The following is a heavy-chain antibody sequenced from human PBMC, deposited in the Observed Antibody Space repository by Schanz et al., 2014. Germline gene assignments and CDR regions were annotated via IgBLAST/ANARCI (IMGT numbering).Heavy chain of an antibody. CDR3: ARQPGRITVSGVVSNWCDP. CDR2: VGGGGRT. D-gene: IGHD3-3*01. CDR1: GFTVSNSY. J-gene: IGHJ5*02. V-gene: IGHV3-53*01. Sequence: DVQLVDSGGGLVQPGGSLRLSCAASGFTVSNSYIHWVRQAPGKGLEWVSSIVGGGGRTYYADSVKGRFTISRDNSKNTLYLQMNSLRVEDAAVYYRARQPGRITVSGVVSNWCDPWGQGTLVTVSS.